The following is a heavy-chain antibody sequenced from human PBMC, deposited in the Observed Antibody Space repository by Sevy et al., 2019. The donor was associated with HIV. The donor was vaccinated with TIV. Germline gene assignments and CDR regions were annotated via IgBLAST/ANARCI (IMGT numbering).Heavy chain of an antibody. CDR3: ARVSEAINYFGMDV. Sequence: SETLSLTCTVSGGSVTSGNYYWTWIRQPPGKGLEWIGYISYSGNAKYNPSLKRRVIISVDTSKTQFSLTLSSVTAADTAVDYGARVSEAINYFGMDVWGQGTTVTVSS. CDR1: GGSVTSGNYY. J-gene: IGHJ6*02. V-gene: IGHV4-61*01. CDR2: ISYSGNA.